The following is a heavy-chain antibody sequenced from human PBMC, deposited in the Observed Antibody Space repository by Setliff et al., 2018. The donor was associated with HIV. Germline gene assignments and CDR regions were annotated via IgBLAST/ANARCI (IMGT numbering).Heavy chain of an antibody. J-gene: IGHJ6*02. D-gene: IGHD3-22*01. CDR2: IIPIFGTA. CDR1: GGTFSSYA. V-gene: IGHV1-69*13. Sequence: RASVKVSCKASGGTFSSYAISWVRQAPGQGLEWMGGIIPIFGTANYAQKFQGRVTITADESTSTAYMEMSSLRSEDTAVYYCVIGRDYYDSSGYFLYNYYGMDVWGQGTTVTVAS. CDR3: VIGRDYYDSSGYFLYNYYGMDV.